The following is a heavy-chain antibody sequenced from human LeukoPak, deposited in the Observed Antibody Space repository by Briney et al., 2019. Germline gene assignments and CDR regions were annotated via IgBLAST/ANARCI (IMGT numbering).Heavy chain of an antibody. D-gene: IGHD6-19*01. Sequence: GGSQRLSCAASGFTVSSNYMSWVRQAPGKGLEWVSVIYSGGSTYYADSVKGRFTISRDNSKNTLYLQMNSLRAEDTAVYYCARERFRSGWYDYWGQGTLVTVSS. J-gene: IGHJ4*02. V-gene: IGHV3-53*01. CDR3: ARERFRSGWYDY. CDR2: IYSGGST. CDR1: GFTVSSNY.